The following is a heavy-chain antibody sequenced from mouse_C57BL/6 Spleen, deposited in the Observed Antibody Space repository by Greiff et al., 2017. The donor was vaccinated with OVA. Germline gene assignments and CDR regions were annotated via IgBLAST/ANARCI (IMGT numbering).Heavy chain of an antibody. CDR1: GYTFTSYW. V-gene: IGHV1-53*01. D-gene: IGHD2-12*01. CDR3: ARECYDGNNYWYFDD. Sequence: QVQLQQPGTELVKPGASVKLSCKASGYTFTSYWMHWVKQRPGQGLEWIGNINPSNGGTHYNEKFKSKATLTVDKSSSTAYMQLSSLTSAASAVYACARECYDGNNYWYFDDWGTGTTVTVPS. CDR2: INPSNGGT. J-gene: IGHJ1*03.